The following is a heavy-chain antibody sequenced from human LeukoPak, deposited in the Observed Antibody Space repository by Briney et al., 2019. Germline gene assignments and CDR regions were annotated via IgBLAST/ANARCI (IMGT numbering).Heavy chain of an antibody. CDR3: ARDKGVQSLDY. J-gene: IGHJ4*02. Sequence: HPGGSLRLSCAVSGLTFSTSGFHWVRQAPGKGLEWVAMIWFDGSNKYYADSVKGRFTISRDNSKNTVDLQMNSLGAEDTALYYCARDKGVQSLDYWGQGALVTVSS. V-gene: IGHV3-33*01. CDR2: IWFDGSNK. D-gene: IGHD1-1*01. CDR1: GLTFSTSG.